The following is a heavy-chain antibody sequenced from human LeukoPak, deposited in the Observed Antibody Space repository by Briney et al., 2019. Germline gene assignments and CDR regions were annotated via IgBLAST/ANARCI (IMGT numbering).Heavy chain of an antibody. Sequence: ASVKVSCKASGGTFSSYAISWVRQAPGQGLEWMGRTIPILGIANYAQKFQGRVTITADKSTSTAYMELSSLRSEDTAVYYCARERDKLRYFDWLSDYYYGMDVWGQGTTVTVSS. J-gene: IGHJ6*02. V-gene: IGHV1-69*04. CDR3: ARERDKLRYFDWLSDYYYGMDV. D-gene: IGHD3-9*01. CDR2: TIPILGIA. CDR1: GGTFSSYA.